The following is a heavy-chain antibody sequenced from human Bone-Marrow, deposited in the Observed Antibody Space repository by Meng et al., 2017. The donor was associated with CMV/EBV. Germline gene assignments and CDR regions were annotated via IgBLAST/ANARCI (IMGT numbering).Heavy chain of an antibody. J-gene: IGHJ4*02. CDR2: IYYSGTT. Sequence: SETLSLTCSVSGGSISSTNSYWAWIRQSPGKGLEWIGSIYYSGTTNYNPSLKSRVTISVDTSKNQFSLKLSSVTAADTAVYYCARRSVVVPAASFDYWGQGTLVTVSS. CDR3: ARRSVVVPAASFDY. CDR1: GGSISSTNSY. D-gene: IGHD2-2*01. V-gene: IGHV4-39*07.